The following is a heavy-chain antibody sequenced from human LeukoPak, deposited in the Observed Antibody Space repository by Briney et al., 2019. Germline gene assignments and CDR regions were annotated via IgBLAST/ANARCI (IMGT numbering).Heavy chain of an antibody. V-gene: IGHV4-59*04. CDR2: IYYSGST. CDR3: ARLETMVRGVITRHFDY. Sequence: SETLSLTCTVSGGSISSYYWSWIRQPPGKGLEWIGYIYYSGSTYYNPSLKSRVTISVDTSKNQFSLKLSSVTAADTAVYYCARLETMVRGVITRHFDYWGQGTLVTVSS. D-gene: IGHD3-10*01. J-gene: IGHJ4*02. CDR1: GGSISSYY.